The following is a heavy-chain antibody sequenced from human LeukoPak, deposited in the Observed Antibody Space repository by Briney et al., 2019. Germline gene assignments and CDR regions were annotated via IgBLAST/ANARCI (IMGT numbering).Heavy chain of an antibody. CDR2: IIPIFGTP. D-gene: IGHD6-6*01. CDR1: GCTFRNHD. Sequence: SVKVSCKASGCTFRNHDINWVRQAPGQGLEWMGGIIPIFGTPNYAQKFQGRVTITADESTTTAYMELSSLRSEDTAVYYCARRSSSSSSHFDYWGQGTLVTVSS. J-gene: IGHJ4*02. V-gene: IGHV1-69*13. CDR3: ARRSSSSSSHFDY.